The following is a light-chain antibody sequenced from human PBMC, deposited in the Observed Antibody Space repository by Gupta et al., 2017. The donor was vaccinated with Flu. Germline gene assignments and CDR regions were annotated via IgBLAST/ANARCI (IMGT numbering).Light chain of an antibody. CDR3: QTWGDGVQV. CDR1: NGPSGYA. V-gene: IGLV4-69*01. CDR2: VYSDGGQ. J-gene: IGLJ3*02. Sequence: VTLTCTLSNGPSGYAIAWYQHQPEKGPRYLMIVYSDGGQIRGDGIPDRISGSGSGAERYITISSLQSEDDGYYYCQTWGDGVQVFGGGTKLTVL.